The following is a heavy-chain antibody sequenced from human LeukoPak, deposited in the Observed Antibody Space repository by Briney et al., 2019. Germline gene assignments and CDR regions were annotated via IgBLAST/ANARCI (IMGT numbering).Heavy chain of an antibody. D-gene: IGHD6-13*01. CDR1: GFTFSSYG. Sequence: PGGSLRLSCAASGFTFSSYGMHWVRQAPGKGLEWVSGISWNSGSIGYADSVKGRFTISRDNAKNSLYLQMNSLRAEDTALYYCAKDMLAIYSSSCFDYWGQGTLVTVSS. CDR2: ISWNSGSI. CDR3: AKDMLAIYSSSCFDY. V-gene: IGHV3-9*01. J-gene: IGHJ4*02.